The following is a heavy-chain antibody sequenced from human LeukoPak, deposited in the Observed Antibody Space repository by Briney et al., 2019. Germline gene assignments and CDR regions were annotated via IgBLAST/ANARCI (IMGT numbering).Heavy chain of an antibody. J-gene: IGHJ4*02. CDR1: GGSFSDYY. CDR2: INHSGST. CDR3: AIPYYYGSGSWLY. Sequence: SETLSLTCAVYGGSFSDYYYTWIRQPPGKGLEWIGEINHSGSTNYNPSLKSRVTISVDTSKNQFSLKLNSVTAADTAVYYCAIPYYYGSGSWLYWGQGTLVTVSS. V-gene: IGHV4-34*01. D-gene: IGHD3-10*01.